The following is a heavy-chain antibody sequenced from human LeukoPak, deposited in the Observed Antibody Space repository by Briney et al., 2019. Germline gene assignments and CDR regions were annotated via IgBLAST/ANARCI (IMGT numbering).Heavy chain of an antibody. V-gene: IGHV3-7*01. CDR1: GFTFSTYW. J-gene: IGHJ4*02. CDR2: IKQDGSEK. D-gene: IGHD1-14*01. Sequence: GGSLRLSCAASGFTFSTYWMSWVRQAPGKGLEWVANIKQDGSEKYYVDSVKDRLTISRDNAKNSLYLQMNSLRVEDTAVYYCARNVYRTFDSWDQGTPVTVSS. CDR3: ARNVYRTFDS.